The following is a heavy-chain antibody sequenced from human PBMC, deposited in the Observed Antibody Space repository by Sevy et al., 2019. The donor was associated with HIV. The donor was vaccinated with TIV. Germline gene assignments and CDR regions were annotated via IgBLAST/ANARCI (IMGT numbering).Heavy chain of an antibody. CDR2: ISSSGSTI. D-gene: IGHD6-13*01. V-gene: IGHV3-48*03. Sequence: GGSLRLSCEASGFTFSSYEMNWVRQAPGKGLEWVSYISSSGSTIYYADSVKGRFTISRDNAKNSLYLQMNSLRAEDTAVYYCAREGWQQPSYYFDYWGQGTLVTVSS. J-gene: IGHJ4*02. CDR1: GFTFSSYE. CDR3: AREGWQQPSYYFDY.